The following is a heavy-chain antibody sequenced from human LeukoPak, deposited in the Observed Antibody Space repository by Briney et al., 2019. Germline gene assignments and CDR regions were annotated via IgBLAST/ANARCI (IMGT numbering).Heavy chain of an antibody. Sequence: GGSLTLFCVASGFTFSNYWMSWVRQAPGKGLEWVANIQKDGSEKHYVASVEGRFTISRDNAENSLFLQLNSLRVGDTAVYYCVRLWDSSGFFGYWGQGALVTVSS. D-gene: IGHD3-22*01. V-gene: IGHV3-7*01. J-gene: IGHJ4*02. CDR1: GFTFSNYW. CDR3: VRLWDSSGFFGY. CDR2: IQKDGSEK.